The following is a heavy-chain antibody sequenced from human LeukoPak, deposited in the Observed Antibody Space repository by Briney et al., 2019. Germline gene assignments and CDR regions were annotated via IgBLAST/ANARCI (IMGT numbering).Heavy chain of an antibody. V-gene: IGHV3-23*01. J-gene: IGHJ4*02. Sequence: GGSLRLSCAASGFTFSTYAMSWVRQAPGKGLEWVSGISGSGGRTDYADSVKGRFTISRDNSKNTLHLQMNSLRAEDTAVYFCAKGMYDGNGSGVFDYWGQGTLVSVSS. CDR1: GFTFSTYA. D-gene: IGHD2-8*01. CDR3: AKGMYDGNGSGVFDY. CDR2: ISGSGGRT.